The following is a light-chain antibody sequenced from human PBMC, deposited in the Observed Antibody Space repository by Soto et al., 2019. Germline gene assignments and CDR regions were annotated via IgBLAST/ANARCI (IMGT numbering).Light chain of an antibody. V-gene: IGKV3-20*01. J-gene: IGKJ2*01. CDR3: QLYGSSPPRYT. Sequence: ESMLTQSPGTLSLSPGERAALSCRASQSVSSSYLAWYQQKSGQAPRLLIYAASTRATGIPDRFSGSGSGTDFTLTISRLEPEDIAVYFCQLYGSSPPRYTFGQGTKLEIK. CDR1: QSVSSSY. CDR2: AAS.